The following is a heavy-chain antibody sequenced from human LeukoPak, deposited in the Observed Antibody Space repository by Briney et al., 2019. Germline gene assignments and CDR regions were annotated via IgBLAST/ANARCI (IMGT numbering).Heavy chain of an antibody. V-gene: IGHV3-23*03. CDR1: GFTFSSYA. Sequence: GGSLRLSCAASGFTFSSYAMSRVRQAPGKGLEWVSVIYSGGSTYYADSVKGRFTISRDNSKNTLNLQMNSLRAEDTAVYYCAKASGAGTRNWFDPWGQGTLVTVSS. CDR2: IYSGGST. D-gene: IGHD6-19*01. CDR3: AKASGAGTRNWFDP. J-gene: IGHJ5*02.